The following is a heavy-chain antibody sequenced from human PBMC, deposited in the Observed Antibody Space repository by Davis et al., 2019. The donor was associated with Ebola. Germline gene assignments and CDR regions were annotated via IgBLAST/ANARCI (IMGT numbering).Heavy chain of an antibody. J-gene: IGHJ4*02. V-gene: IGHV4-39*01. Sequence: MPSETLSLTCTVSGGAFGSSSYNWGWIRQPPGKGLEWIGNIYYSGSTYYNPSLKSRVTISVDTSENQLFLKLSSVTAADTGVYYCARGRVAAAGSNEIDYWGQGTLVSVSS. CDR3: ARGRVAAAGSNEIDY. CDR1: GGAFGSSSYN. D-gene: IGHD6-13*01. CDR2: IYYSGST.